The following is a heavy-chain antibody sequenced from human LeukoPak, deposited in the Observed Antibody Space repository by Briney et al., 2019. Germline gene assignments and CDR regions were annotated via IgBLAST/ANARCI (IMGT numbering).Heavy chain of an antibody. CDR3: AKGRSFGGVTGRGGLFNFDY. V-gene: IGHV3-23*01. CDR2: ISSTGGTI. J-gene: IGHJ4*02. D-gene: IGHD3-16*01. Sequence: PGGSLRLSCVGSGFTFSNYLMNWVRQAPGKGLEWVSFISSTGGTIYYADAVKGRFTISRDNSKNTLYLQMNSLRAEDTAVYYCAKGRSFGGVTGRGGLFNFDYWGQGTLVTVSS. CDR1: GFTFSNYL.